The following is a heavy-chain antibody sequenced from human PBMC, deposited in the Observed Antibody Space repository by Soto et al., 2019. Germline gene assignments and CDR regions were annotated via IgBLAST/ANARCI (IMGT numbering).Heavy chain of an antibody. CDR1: GFTFSSYG. CDR3: AKDRGGYYPIDY. D-gene: IGHD3-22*01. V-gene: IGHV3-30*18. CDR2: ISYDGSNK. J-gene: IGHJ4*02. Sequence: QVQLVESGGGVVQPGRSLRLSCAASGFTFSSYGMHWVRQAPGKGLEWVAVISYDGSNKYYADSVKGRFTISRDNSKNTLYLQMNSLRAEDTDVYYCAKDRGGYYPIDYWGQRTLVTVSS.